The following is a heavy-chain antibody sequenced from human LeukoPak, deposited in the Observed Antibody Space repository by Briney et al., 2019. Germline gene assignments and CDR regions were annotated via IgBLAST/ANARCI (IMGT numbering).Heavy chain of an antibody. D-gene: IGHD2-2*01. CDR1: GVSVSDGRYY. CDR2: KYYSGSA. J-gene: IGHJ3*02. CDR3: ATPYCSSLSCLDVFNM. Sequence: SETLSLTCSVSGVSVSDGRYYWTWIRQHPGKGLEWIGYKYYSGSAKYNPSLKSRLTISIDTSKNQFSLQLSSATAADTATYYCATPYCSSLSCLDVFNMWGQGTRVTVSS. V-gene: IGHV4-31*03.